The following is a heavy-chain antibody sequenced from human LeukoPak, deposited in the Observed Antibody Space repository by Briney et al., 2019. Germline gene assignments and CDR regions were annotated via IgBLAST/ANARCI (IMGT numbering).Heavy chain of an antibody. CDR2: ISAYNGNT. CDR3: ARDLMGDTDYYYYYGMDV. J-gene: IGHJ6*02. Sequence: ASVKVSCKASGYTFTSYGISWVRQAPGQGLEWMGWISAYNGNTNYAQKLQGRVTMTTDTSTGTAYMELRSLRSDDTAVYYCARDLMGDTDYYYYYGMDVWGQGTTVTVSS. D-gene: IGHD2-8*01. V-gene: IGHV1-18*01. CDR1: GYTFTSYG.